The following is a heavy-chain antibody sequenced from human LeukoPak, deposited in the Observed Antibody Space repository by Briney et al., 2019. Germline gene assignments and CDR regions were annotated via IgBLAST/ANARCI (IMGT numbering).Heavy chain of an antibody. CDR1: GGSINNYY. D-gene: IGHD2-15*01. V-gene: IGHV4-59*01. CDR3: ARVGPTDGGTIMDV. CDR2: IYFTGST. J-gene: IGHJ6*02. Sequence: SETLSLTCTVSGGSINNYYWSWIRQPPGKGLEWIGFIYFTGSTNYCPSLKSRVTVSVDTSKNQLSLKLSAVTAADTAVYYCARVGPTDGGTIMDVWGQGTTVTVSS.